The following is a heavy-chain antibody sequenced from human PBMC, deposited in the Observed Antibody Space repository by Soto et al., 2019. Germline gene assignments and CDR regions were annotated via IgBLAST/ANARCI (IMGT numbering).Heavy chain of an antibody. CDR3: AKGTSSEFLLSFDD. J-gene: IGHJ4*01. Sequence: HPGGSLRLSCAASGFTVSSNYMSWVRQAPGKGLEWVSVIYSGGSTYYADSVKGRFTISRDNSKNTLYLQMNSLRAEDTAVYFCAKGTSSEFLLSFDDWGHGPLVTVSS. CDR2: IYSGGST. D-gene: IGHD3-10*01. CDR1: GFTVSSNY. V-gene: IGHV3-53*01.